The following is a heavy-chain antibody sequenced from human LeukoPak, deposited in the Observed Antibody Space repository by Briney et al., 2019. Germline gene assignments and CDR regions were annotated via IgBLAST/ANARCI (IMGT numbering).Heavy chain of an antibody. J-gene: IGHJ4*02. D-gene: IGHD3-16*01. CDR3: ASVFQFSHFDC. CDR1: GGSINSSSSY. V-gene: IGHV4-39*07. CDR2: IFYSGST. Sequence: SETLSLTCTISGGSINSSSSYWGWVRQPPGKGLEWIATIFYSGSTYYNPSLKSRVTISVDTSKTQFSLNLRSVNAADTAVYYCASVFQFSHFDCWGQGTLVTVSS.